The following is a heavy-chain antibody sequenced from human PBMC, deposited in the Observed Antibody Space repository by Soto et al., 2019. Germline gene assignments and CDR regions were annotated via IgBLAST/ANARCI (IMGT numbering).Heavy chain of an antibody. V-gene: IGHV3-23*01. CDR3: AKSTGSTIFGGVIYCFGS. J-gene: IGHJ4*02. Sequence: GGSLRLSCAASGFTFSSFSMNWVRQAPGKGLEWVSSLSPNGGRTYYAESVKGRFTISRDNAKNTLCLQMDSLRAEDTAVYFCAKSTGSTIFGGVIYCFGSWGQGALVTVSS. CDR2: LSPNGGRT. D-gene: IGHD3-3*01. CDR1: GFTFSSFS.